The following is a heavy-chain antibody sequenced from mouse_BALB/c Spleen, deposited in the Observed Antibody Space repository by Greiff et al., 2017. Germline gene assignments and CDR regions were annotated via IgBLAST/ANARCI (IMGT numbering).Heavy chain of an antibody. CDR1: GYSITSDYA. CDR2: ISYSGST. V-gene: IGHV3-2*02. Sequence: EVQLHQSGPGLVKPSQSLSLTCTVTGYSITSDYAWNWIRQFPGNKLEWMGYISYSGSTSYNPSLKSRISITRDTSKNQFFLQLNSVTTEDTATYYCAGGITHDDFAYWGQGTLVTVSA. CDR3: AGGITHDDFAY. D-gene: IGHD1-1*01. J-gene: IGHJ3*01.